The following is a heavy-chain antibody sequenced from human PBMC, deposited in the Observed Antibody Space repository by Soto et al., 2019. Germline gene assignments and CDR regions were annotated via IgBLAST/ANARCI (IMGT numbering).Heavy chain of an antibody. CDR2: VYYGGTT. D-gene: IGHD5-12*01. V-gene: IGHV4-59*01. J-gene: IGHJ4*02. CDR3: AREWQTVFDY. CDR1: NDSISSYY. Sequence: PSETLSLTCTVSNDSISSYYWGWIRQPPGKGLEWIGYVYYGGTTTYNPALKSRVTISLDTSRNLFSLRLTSVTAADTAVYYCAREWQTVFDYWGQGTLVTVSS.